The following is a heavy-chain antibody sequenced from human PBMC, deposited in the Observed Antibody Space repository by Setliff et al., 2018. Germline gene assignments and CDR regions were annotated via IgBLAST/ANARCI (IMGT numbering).Heavy chain of an antibody. V-gene: IGHV3-30-3*01. D-gene: IGHD6-13*01. CDR3: ARSYNGSWYSDAFDL. CDR2: ISYDGSNK. Sequence: GSLRLSCAASGFTFSSYAMHWVRQAPGKGLEWVAVISYDGSNKYYADSVKGRFTISRDNSKNTLYLQMNSLRAEDTAVYYCARSYNGSWYSDAFDLWGQGAMVTVSS. J-gene: IGHJ3*01. CDR1: GFTFSSYA.